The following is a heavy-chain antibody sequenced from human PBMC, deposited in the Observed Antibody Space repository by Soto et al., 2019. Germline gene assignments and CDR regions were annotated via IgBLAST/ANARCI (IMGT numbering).Heavy chain of an antibody. V-gene: IGHV1-69*01. CDR1: GGTFSSYA. CDR2: IIPIFGTA. J-gene: IGHJ6*02. CDR3: ERERGDYSGSYYYYYYGMDV. D-gene: IGHD1-26*01. Sequence: QVQLVQSGAEVKKPGSSVKVSCKASGGTFSSYAISWVRQAPGQGLEWMGGIIPIFGTANYAQKFQGRVTITADEATSTAHMEMSSLRSEDTAVYYCERERGDYSGSYYYYYYGMDVGGQGTTVTVSS.